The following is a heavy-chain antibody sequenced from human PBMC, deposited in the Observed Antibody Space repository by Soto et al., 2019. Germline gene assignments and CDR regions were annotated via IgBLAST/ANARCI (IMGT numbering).Heavy chain of an antibody. J-gene: IGHJ4*02. CDR3: TKEYIVGTTWGYFES. D-gene: IGHD1-1*01. V-gene: IGHV3-30*18. CDR1: GFIFSTYG. CDR2: ISYDGSNE. Sequence: QVQLVQSGGGVVQPGRSLRLSCVASGFIFSTYGMHWVRQVPGKGLEWVAHISYDGSNEYYADSVKGRFTVSRDNAKNTLDLQMNGLQTEDTALYYCTKEYIVGTTWGYFESWGQGALVIVSS.